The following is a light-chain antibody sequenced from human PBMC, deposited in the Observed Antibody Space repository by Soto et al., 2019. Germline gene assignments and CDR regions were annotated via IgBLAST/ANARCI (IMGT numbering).Light chain of an antibody. V-gene: IGKV3-20*01. CDR1: QSVSSSY. CDR3: QQYSSSSWT. CDR2: GAS. J-gene: IGKJ1*01. Sequence: EIVLTQSPGTLSLSPGERATLSCSASQSVSSSYLAWYQQKPGQAPRLLIYGASSRATGIPDRFSGSGSGTDFTLTISRLEPEDFSVYYCQQYSSSSWTFGQGTKV.